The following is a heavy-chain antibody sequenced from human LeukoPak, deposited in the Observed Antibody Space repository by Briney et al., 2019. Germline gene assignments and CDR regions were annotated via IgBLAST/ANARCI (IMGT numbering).Heavy chain of an antibody. D-gene: IGHD2-15*01. CDR3: AKSASSRVVVVAATRRYYMDV. CDR2: IRYDGSNK. J-gene: IGHJ6*03. CDR1: GFTFSSYG. Sequence: GGSLRLSCAASGFTFSSYGMSWVRQAPGKGLEWVAFIRYDGSNKYYADSVKGRFTISRDNSKNTLYLQMNSLRAEDTAVYYCAKSASSRVVVVAATRRYYMDVWGKGTTVTISS. V-gene: IGHV3-30*02.